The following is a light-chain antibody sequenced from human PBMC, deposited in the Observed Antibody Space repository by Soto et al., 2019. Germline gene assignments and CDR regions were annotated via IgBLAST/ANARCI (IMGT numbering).Light chain of an antibody. CDR3: QHYNHWLRE. V-gene: IGKV3-15*01. CDR2: GAS. CDR1: QSVSSN. Sequence: EIVMTQSPATLSVSPGERATLSCRASQSVSSNLAWYQQKPGQAPRLLIYGASTRATGIPARFSGSGSGPEFTRTTCSLQAEHFPVHSCQHYNHWLREFGEGTKVDIK. J-gene: IGKJ1*01.